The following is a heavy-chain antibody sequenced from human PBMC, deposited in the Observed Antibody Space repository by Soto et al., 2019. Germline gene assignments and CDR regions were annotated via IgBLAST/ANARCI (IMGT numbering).Heavy chain of an antibody. CDR1: VFTVSSNY. CDR2: IYSGGST. J-gene: IGHJ4*02. D-gene: IGHD5-12*01. V-gene: IGHV3-53*01. CDR3: ARDGYSGYELGY. Sequence: PWGSLRLSCSASVFTVSSNYMSWVRQAPGMGLEWVSVIYSGGSTYYADSVKGRFTISRDNSKNTLHLQMNSLRAEDTAVYYCARDGYSGYELGYWGQGTLVTVSS.